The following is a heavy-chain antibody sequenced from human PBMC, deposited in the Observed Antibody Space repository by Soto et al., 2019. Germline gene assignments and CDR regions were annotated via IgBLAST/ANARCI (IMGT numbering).Heavy chain of an antibody. V-gene: IGHV4-34*01. CDR3: AREGVEMATIKGAFDI. Sequence: PSETLSLTCALYGGSISGYYWSWIRQPPGKGLEWIGEINHSGSTNYNPSLKSRVTISVDTSKNQFSPKLSSVTAADTAVYYCAREGVEMATIKGAFDIWGQGTMVTVSS. D-gene: IGHD5-12*01. J-gene: IGHJ3*02. CDR1: GGSISGYY. CDR2: INHSGST.